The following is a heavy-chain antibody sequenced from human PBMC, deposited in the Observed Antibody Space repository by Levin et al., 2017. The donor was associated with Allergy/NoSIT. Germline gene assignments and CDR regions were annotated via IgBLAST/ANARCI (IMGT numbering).Heavy chain of an antibody. CDR1: GFTFSDHY. V-gene: IGHV3-72*01. CDR3: ARRGSGTYGSIDY. D-gene: IGHD3-10*01. J-gene: IGHJ4*02. CDR2: TRNKANSYTT. Sequence: GGSLRLSCAASGFTFSDHYMDWVRQAPGKGLEWVGRTRNKANSYTTEYAASVKGRFTVSRDDSKNSLYLQMNSLKTEDTAVYYCARRGSGTYGSIDYWGQGTLVTVSS.